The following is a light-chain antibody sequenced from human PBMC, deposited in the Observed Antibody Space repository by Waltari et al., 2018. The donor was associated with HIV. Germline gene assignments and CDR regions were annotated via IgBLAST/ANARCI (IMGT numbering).Light chain of an antibody. CDR3: SSYTSARILR. CDR2: EFR. Sequence: QSALTQPASVSGSPGQSITISCSGTSSDIGGYNYVSWYQQHPGKAPKLVISEFRNGPSGISSRFSCAKSGSTASLTISGLQAEDEADYYCSSYTSARILRFGGWTRLTVL. V-gene: IGLV2-14*01. CDR1: SSDIGGYNY. J-gene: IGLJ2*01.